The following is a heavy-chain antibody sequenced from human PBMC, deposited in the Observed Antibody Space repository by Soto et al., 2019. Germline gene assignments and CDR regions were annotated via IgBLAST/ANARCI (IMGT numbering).Heavy chain of an antibody. CDR3: AKLGPCSGGTCYSRPLDN. CDR1: GYNFSTTS. V-gene: IGHV1-18*01. Sequence: QAHLQQSGAEVKTPGASVKVSCEASGYNFSTTSIAWVRQAPGQGLEWMGWIMPYNGDTNYEQKLQGRVTMTTDTSTNTAHMEVRSLRSDATAVYYCAKLGPCSGGTCYSRPLDNWGQGTLVTVSS. J-gene: IGHJ4*02. CDR2: IMPYNGDT. D-gene: IGHD2-15*01.